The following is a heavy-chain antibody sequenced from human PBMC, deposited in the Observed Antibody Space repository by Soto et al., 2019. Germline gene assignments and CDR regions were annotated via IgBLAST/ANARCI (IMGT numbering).Heavy chain of an antibody. CDR3: ARGQGYSYGVGY. Sequence: QVQLVESGGGVVQPGRSLRLSCAASGFTFSSYAMHWVRQAPGKGLEWVAVISYDGSNKYYADSVKGRFTISRDNSKNPLYRQMNSLRAEDTAVYYCARGQGYSYGVGYWGQGPLVTVSS. D-gene: IGHD5-18*01. CDR1: GFTFSSYA. CDR2: ISYDGSNK. J-gene: IGHJ4*02. V-gene: IGHV3-30-3*01.